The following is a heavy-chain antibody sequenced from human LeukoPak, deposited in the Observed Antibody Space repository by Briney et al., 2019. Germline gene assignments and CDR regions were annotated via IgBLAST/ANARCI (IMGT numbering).Heavy chain of an antibody. V-gene: IGHV3-30*18. D-gene: IGHD3-3*01. Sequence: GGSLRLSCAASGFTFSSYAMHWVRQAPGKGLEWVAVISYDGGNKYYADSVKGRFTISRDNSKNTLYLQMNSLRAEDTAVYYCAKPNDFWSGYYGYWGQGTLVTVSS. CDR2: ISYDGGNK. CDR3: AKPNDFWSGYYGY. J-gene: IGHJ4*02. CDR1: GFTFSSYA.